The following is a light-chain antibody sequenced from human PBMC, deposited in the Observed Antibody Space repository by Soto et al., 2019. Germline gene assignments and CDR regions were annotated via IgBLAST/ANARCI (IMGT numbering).Light chain of an antibody. CDR2: GAS. V-gene: IGKV3-20*01. CDR3: QQYGSSPWT. Sequence: EIALTQSPGTLSLSPGERATLSCRASQSVSNSYLAWYQQKPGQAPRLLIYGASSRASGIPDRFSGSGSGTDFTLTISRLEPEDFAVYYCQQYGSSPWTFGQGTKVEIK. J-gene: IGKJ1*01. CDR1: QSVSNSY.